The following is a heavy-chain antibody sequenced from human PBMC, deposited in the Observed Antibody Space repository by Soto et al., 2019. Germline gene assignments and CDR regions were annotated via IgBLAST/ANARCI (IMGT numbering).Heavy chain of an antibody. CDR3: ARGRPWELYDY. V-gene: IGHV4-59*01. CDR2: IYYSGST. J-gene: IGHJ4*02. D-gene: IGHD1-26*01. CDR1: GGSISSYY. Sequence: QLQESGPGLVKPSETLSLTCTVSGGSISSYYWSWIRQPPGKGLEWIGYIYYSGSTNYNPSLKGRVTISVDTSKNQFSLRLTSMTAADTAVYYCARGRPWELYDYWGQGALVTVSS.